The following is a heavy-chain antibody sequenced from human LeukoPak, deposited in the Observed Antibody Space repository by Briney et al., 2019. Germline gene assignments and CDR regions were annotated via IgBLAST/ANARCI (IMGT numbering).Heavy chain of an antibody. Sequence: SETLSLTCAVYGGSFSGYYWSWIRQPPGRGLEWIGEINHSGSTNYNPSLKSRVTISVETSKNEFSLKLRSVTAADTAVYYCARVTGYRIEDYFDYWGQGTLVTVSS. D-gene: IGHD6-13*01. CDR3: ARVTGYRIEDYFDY. CDR1: GGSFSGYY. CDR2: INHSGST. J-gene: IGHJ4*02. V-gene: IGHV4-34*01.